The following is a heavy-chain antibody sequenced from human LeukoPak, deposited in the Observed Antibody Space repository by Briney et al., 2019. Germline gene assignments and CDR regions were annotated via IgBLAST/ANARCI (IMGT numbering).Heavy chain of an antibody. CDR2: ISNNGGST. V-gene: IGHV3-23*01. J-gene: IGHJ4*02. CDR3: AKRGVGGVIVAIDY. CDR1: GFTFSNYA. D-gene: IGHD3-16*02. Sequence: GGSLRLSCAASGFTFSNYAMSWVRQAPGKGLEWVSGISNNGGSTYYADSVKGRFTISRDNSKNTLYLHMTSLRAEDRAVYYCAKRGVGGVIVAIDYWGQGTLVTVSS.